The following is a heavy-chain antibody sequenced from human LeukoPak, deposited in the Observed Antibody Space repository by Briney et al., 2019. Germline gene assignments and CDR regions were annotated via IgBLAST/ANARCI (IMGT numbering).Heavy chain of an antibody. Sequence: GGSPRLSCIASGFSISSYWMHWVRQAPGKGLVWVSRINTDGSSTSYADSVKGRFTISRDNAKNTLYLQMNSLRAEDTAVYYCGGSGSDFDYWGQGTLVTVSS. D-gene: IGHD1-26*01. CDR2: INTDGSST. J-gene: IGHJ4*02. CDR3: GGSGSDFDY. CDR1: GFSISSYW. V-gene: IGHV3-74*01.